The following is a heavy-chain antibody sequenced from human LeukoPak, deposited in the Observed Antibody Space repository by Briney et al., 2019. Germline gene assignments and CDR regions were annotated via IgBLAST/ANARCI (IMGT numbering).Heavy chain of an antibody. Sequence: GGSLRLSCAASGFTLSSYGMHWVRQAPGKGLEWVAVIWYDGSNKYYADSVKGRFTISRDNSKNTLYLQMNSLRAEDTAVYYCATGYCSGGSCYPPTYWGQGTLVTVSS. V-gene: IGHV3-33*01. CDR3: ATGYCSGGSCYPPTY. J-gene: IGHJ4*02. CDR1: GFTLSSYG. CDR2: IWYDGSNK. D-gene: IGHD2-15*01.